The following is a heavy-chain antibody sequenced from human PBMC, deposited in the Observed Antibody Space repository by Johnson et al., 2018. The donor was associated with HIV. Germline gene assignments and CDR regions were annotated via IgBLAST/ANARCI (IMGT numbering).Heavy chain of an antibody. V-gene: IGHV3-23*04. D-gene: IGHD6-13*01. Sequence: VQLVESGGGLVQPGGSLRLSCAASGFTFDDYGMHWVRQAPGKGLEWVSAISGSGGSTYYADSVKGRFTISRDNSKTTLYRQMNSRWAEDTAVYNCARGGWVFDAFDIWGQGTMVTVSS. CDR1: GFTFDDYG. CDR2: ISGSGGST. CDR3: ARGGWVFDAFDI. J-gene: IGHJ3*02.